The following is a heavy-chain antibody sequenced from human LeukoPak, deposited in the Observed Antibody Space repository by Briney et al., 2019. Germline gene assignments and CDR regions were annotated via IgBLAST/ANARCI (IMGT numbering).Heavy chain of an antibody. Sequence: GGSLRLSCAASGFTLSNYEMNWVRQAPGRGLEWLSYTSRSGTTIYYADSVKGRFTISRDNAKNSLYLQMNSLRAEDTAVYYCARDTYDILTGLYYFDYWGQGTLVTVSS. V-gene: IGHV3-48*03. J-gene: IGHJ4*02. D-gene: IGHD3-9*01. CDR1: GFTLSNYE. CDR3: ARDTYDILTGLYYFDY. CDR2: TSRSGTTI.